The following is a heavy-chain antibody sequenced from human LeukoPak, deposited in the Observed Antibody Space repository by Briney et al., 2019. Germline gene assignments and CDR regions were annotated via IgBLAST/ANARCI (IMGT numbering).Heavy chain of an antibody. V-gene: IGHV4-39*07. CDR1: GGSISSSSYY. CDR3: ARDFDSGSYFDY. D-gene: IGHD1-26*01. Sequence: SETLSLTCTVSGGSISSSSYYWGWIRQPPGKGLEWIGSIYYSGSTYYNPSLKSRVTISVDTSKNQFSLKLSSVTAADTAVYYCARDFDSGSYFDYWGQGTLVTVSS. J-gene: IGHJ4*02. CDR2: IYYSGST.